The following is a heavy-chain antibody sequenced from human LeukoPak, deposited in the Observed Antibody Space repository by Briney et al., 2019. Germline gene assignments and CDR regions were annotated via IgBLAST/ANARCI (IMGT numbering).Heavy chain of an antibody. CDR3: ARDGGWYQLLWWFDP. D-gene: IGHD2-2*01. Sequence: ASVKVSCKASGYTFTGYYMHWVRQAPGRGLEWMGWINPNSGATKYAQKFQGRVTMTRETSISTAYMEVSRLRFDDTAVYYCARDGGWYQLLWWFDPWGQGTLVTVSS. V-gene: IGHV1-2*02. CDR1: GYTFTGYY. J-gene: IGHJ5*02. CDR2: INPNSGAT.